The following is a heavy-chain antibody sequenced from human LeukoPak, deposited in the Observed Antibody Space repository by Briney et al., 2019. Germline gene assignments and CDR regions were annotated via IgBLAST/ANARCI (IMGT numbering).Heavy chain of an antibody. D-gene: IGHD1-26*01. CDR1: GYIFTSYW. CDR2: IYPGDSDT. CDR3: ARRSGSFQGDYNFDY. J-gene: IGHJ4*02. Sequence: GESLKISCKGSGYIFTSYWIAWVRQMPGKGLERMGIIYPGDSDTRYGPSFQGQVTISADKSISTAYLQWSSLKASDTAMYYCARRSGSFQGDYNFDYWGQGTLVTVSS. V-gene: IGHV5-51*01.